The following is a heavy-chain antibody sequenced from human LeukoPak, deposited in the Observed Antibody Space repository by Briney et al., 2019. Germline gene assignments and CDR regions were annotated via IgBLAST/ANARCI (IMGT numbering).Heavy chain of an antibody. CDR2: ISGSGGST. CDR3: ARDPSGMTYFDS. J-gene: IGHJ4*02. V-gene: IGHV3-23*01. CDR1: GFTFSSYA. D-gene: IGHD2-21*02. Sequence: GGSLRLSCAASGFTFSSYAMSWVRQAPGKGLEWVSAISGSGGSTYYADSVKGRFTISRDNSKNTLYLQMNSLRAEDTAVYYCARDPSGMTYFDSWGQGTLVTVSS.